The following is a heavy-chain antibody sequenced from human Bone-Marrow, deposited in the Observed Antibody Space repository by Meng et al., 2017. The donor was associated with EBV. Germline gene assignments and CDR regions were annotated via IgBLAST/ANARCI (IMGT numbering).Heavy chain of an antibody. CDR2: IIPIFGTA. D-gene: IGHD1-26*01. J-gene: IGHJ4*01. CDR3: ARGGELLESFDY. Sequence: QAQRVQSGAEMKKAGSSVKASGKASETTFISDSISWVRQAPGQGPEWMGGIIPIFGTANYAQKFQGRVTITADESTSTAYMELSSLRSEDTAVYYCARGGELLESFDYWGQGTLVTVSS. CDR1: ETTFISDS. V-gene: IGHV1-69*01.